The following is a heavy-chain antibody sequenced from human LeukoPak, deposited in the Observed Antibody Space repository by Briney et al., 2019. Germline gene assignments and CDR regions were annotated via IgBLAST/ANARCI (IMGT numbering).Heavy chain of an antibody. CDR1: GGSISSFY. CDR3: VIQSGSFFS. CDR2: GYGSGSA. D-gene: IGHD1-26*01. Sequence: SETLSLTCTVSGGSISSFYWTWIRQPAGKGLEWIGRGYGSGSANYSPSLNSRVTMSVDTSKNHFSLKLRSVTAADTAVYYCVIQSGSFFSWGQGAQVTVSS. J-gene: IGHJ5*02. V-gene: IGHV4-4*07.